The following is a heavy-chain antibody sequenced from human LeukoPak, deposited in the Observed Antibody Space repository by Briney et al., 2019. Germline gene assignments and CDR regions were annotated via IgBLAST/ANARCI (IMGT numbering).Heavy chain of an antibody. CDR1: GGSINSYY. CDR2: IYYSGST. CDR3: ARGETTVTTFDY. V-gene: IGHV4-59*01. D-gene: IGHD4-17*01. Sequence: SETLSLTCTVSGGSINSYYWSWVRQPPGKGLEWIGYIYYSGSTNYNPSLKSRVTISVDTSKNQFSLKLSSVTAADTAVYYCARGETTVTTFDYWGQGTLVTVSS. J-gene: IGHJ4*02.